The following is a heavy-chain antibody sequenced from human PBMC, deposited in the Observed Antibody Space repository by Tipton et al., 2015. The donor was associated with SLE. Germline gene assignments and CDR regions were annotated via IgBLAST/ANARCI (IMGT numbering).Heavy chain of an antibody. Sequence: SGFTFSDYYMNWIRQAPGKGLEWASYISSSSNTIYYADSVKGRFTISRDNAQNSLYLQMNSLRAEDTAVYYCAKDGNSGYRPNYFEFWGQGTLVTVSS. D-gene: IGHD3-22*01. CDR3: AKDGNSGYRPNYFEF. V-gene: IGHV3-11*01. J-gene: IGHJ4*02. CDR2: ISSSSNTI. CDR1: GFTFSDYY.